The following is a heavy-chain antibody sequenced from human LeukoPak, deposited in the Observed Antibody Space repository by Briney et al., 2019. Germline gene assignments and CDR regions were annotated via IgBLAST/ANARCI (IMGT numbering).Heavy chain of an antibody. CDR3: ARASDPWLQLT. CDR2: FYSPGST. CDR1: GFTVTTKS. J-gene: IGHJ5*02. Sequence: TGGSLRLSCAASGFTVTTKSMAWVRQAPGRGLEWVSVFYSPGSTYYADSVHGRFTISRDNSLNTLFLQMNSLRVEDTAVYYCARASDPWLQLTWGQGTLVTVSS. V-gene: IGHV3-53*01. D-gene: IGHD5-24*01.